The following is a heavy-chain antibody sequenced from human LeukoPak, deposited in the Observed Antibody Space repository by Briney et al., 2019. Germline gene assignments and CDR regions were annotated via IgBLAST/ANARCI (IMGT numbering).Heavy chain of an antibody. D-gene: IGHD6-13*01. Sequence: SVTVSCKASGGTFSSYAISWVRQAPGQGLEWMGRIIPILGIANYAQKFQGRVTITADKSTSTAYMELSSLRSEDTAVYYCAREIIGGIAAVFDYWGQGTLVTVSS. CDR2: IIPILGIA. CDR3: AREIIGGIAAVFDY. J-gene: IGHJ4*02. CDR1: GGTFSSYA. V-gene: IGHV1-69*04.